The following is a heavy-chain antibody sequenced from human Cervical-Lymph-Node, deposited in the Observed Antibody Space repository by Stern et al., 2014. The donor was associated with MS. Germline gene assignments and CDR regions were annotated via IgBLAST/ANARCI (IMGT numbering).Heavy chain of an antibody. D-gene: IGHD2-15*01. J-gene: IGHJ4*02. Sequence: VQLVESGAEVKKPGYSVKVSCKASGGSFSHYAISWVRQAPGQGLEWMGGIIPILGTATYAQKFQGRVTITADESTNTAYMELRTLRSEDTATFYCARDVPYCNGVTCHHVLAYWGQGTLVTVSS. CDR3: ARDVPYCNGVTCHHVLAY. V-gene: IGHV1-69*01. CDR2: IIPILGTA. CDR1: GGSFSHYA.